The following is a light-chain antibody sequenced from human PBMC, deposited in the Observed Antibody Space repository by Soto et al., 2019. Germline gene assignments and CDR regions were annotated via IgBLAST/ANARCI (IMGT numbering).Light chain of an antibody. Sequence: DIQMTQSPSSLSASVGDRVSIACRASQNINTFLHWYQQKPGKAPKLLVYAASSLQNGVPSRFSGRGSGTDFTLTIFSLQPDDFGIYYCQQTDISPHTFGQGNKLEIE. CDR3: QQTDISPHT. J-gene: IGKJ2*01. V-gene: IGKV1-39*01. CDR2: AAS. CDR1: QNINTF.